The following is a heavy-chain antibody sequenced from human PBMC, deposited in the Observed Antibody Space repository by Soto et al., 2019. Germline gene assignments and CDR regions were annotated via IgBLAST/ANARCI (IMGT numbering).Heavy chain of an antibody. J-gene: IGHJ5*02. V-gene: IGHV2-26*01. D-gene: IGHD6-13*01. CDR2: IFSNDEK. CDR1: GFSLSNARMG. Sequence: SGPTLVNPTETLTLTCTVSGFSLSNARMGVSWIRQPPGKALEWLAHIFSNDEKSYSTSLKSRLTISKDTSKSQVVLTMTNMDPVDTATYYCARNKQQQLVAKEPNWFDPWGQGTLVTVSS. CDR3: ARNKQQQLVAKEPNWFDP.